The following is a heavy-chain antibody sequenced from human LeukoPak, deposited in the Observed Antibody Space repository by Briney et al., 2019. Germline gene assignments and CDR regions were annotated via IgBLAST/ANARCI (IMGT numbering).Heavy chain of an antibody. J-gene: IGHJ5*02. Sequence: ASVKVSCKASGGTFSSYAISWVRQAPGQGLEWMGGIIPIFGTANYAQKFQSRVTITTDESTSTAYMELSSLRSEDTAVYYCARAYNWNPNWFDPWGQGTLVTVSS. CDR2: IIPIFGTA. CDR1: GGTFSSYA. D-gene: IGHD1-20*01. CDR3: ARAYNWNPNWFDP. V-gene: IGHV1-69*05.